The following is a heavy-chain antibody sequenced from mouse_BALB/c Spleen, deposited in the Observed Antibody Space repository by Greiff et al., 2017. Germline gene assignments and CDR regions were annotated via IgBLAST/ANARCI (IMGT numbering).Heavy chain of an antibody. J-gene: IGHJ2*01. CDR1: GFTFSSYT. CDR3: AREGGVLSLDY. Sequence: EVMLVESGGGLVKPGGSLKLSCAASGFTFSSYTMSWVRQTPEKRLEWVAEISSGGSYTYYPDTVTGRFTISRDNAKNTLYLEMSSLRSEDTAMYDCAREGGVLSLDYWGQGTTLTVSS. CDR2: ISSGGSYT. V-gene: IGHV5-9-4*01. D-gene: IGHD6-2*01.